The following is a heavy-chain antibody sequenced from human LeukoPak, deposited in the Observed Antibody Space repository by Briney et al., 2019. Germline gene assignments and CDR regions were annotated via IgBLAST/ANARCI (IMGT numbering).Heavy chain of an antibody. J-gene: IGHJ4*02. CDR2: IIPILGIA. CDR1: GGTFSSYA. V-gene: IGHV1-69*04. Sequence: LRASVKVSCKASGGTFSSYAISWVRQAPGQGLEWMGRIIPILGIANYAQKFQGRVTITADKSTSTAYMELSGLRSEDTAVYYCARGDTAMGPMDYWGQGTLVTVSS. CDR3: ARGDTAMGPMDY. D-gene: IGHD5-18*01.